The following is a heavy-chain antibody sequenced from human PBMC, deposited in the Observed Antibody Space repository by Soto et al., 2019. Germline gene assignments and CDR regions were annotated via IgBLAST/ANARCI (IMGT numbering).Heavy chain of an antibody. Sequence: GGSPRLSCAASGFTFSSYAMSWVRQAPGKGLEWVSAISGSGGSTYYADSVKGRLTISRDNSKNTLYLQMNSLRAEDTAVYYCAKDFPAPLVGATKGFDYWGQGTLVTVSS. CDR1: GFTFSSYA. D-gene: IGHD1-26*01. CDR3: AKDFPAPLVGATKGFDY. V-gene: IGHV3-23*01. CDR2: ISGSGGST. J-gene: IGHJ4*02.